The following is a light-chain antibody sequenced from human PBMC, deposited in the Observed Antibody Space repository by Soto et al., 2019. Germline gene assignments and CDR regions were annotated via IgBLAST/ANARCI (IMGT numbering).Light chain of an antibody. CDR2: SNN. V-gene: IGLV1-44*01. J-gene: IGLJ3*02. CDR3: AAWDDSLDGPV. Sequence: QLVLTQPPSASGAPGQRVTISCSGSSSNIGSNTVNWYQQFPGTAPRVLMYSNNQRPLGVPDRFSGSKSGTSVFLAISGLQSDDEADYYCAAWDDSLDGPVFGGGTKLTVL. CDR1: SSNIGSNT.